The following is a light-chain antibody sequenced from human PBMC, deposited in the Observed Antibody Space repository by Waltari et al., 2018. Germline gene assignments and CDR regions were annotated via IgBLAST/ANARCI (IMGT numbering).Light chain of an antibody. CDR3: QVWDSSTVV. CDR2: AVK. CDR1: SSDVGGYNF. J-gene: IGLJ2*01. Sequence: QSALTQPPSASGSPGQSVTISCTGTSSDVGGYNFVPWYQQPPGKAPKLMIYAVKMRPSGVPDRFSGSNSGNTATLTISRAQAGDEADYYCQVWDSSTVVFGGGTKLTVL. V-gene: IGLV2-8*01.